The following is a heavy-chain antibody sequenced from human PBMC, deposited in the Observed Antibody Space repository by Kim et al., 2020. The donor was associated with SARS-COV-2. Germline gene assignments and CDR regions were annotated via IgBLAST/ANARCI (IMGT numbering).Heavy chain of an antibody. J-gene: IGHJ4*02. Sequence: GGSLRLSCAASGFNFINYAMSWVRQAPGKGLEWVSVISDSGAVTFYTDSVKGRFTLSRDNSKNTLYLQMNRLRVEDTALYYCAKGEGNYFLPGFDYWGQGSLVTVSS. V-gene: IGHV3-23*01. CDR3: AKGEGNYFLPGFDY. D-gene: IGHD3-16*01. CDR2: ISDSGAVT. CDR1: GFNFINYA.